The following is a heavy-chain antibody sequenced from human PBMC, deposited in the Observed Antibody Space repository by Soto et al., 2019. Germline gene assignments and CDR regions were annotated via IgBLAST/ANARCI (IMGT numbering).Heavy chain of an antibody. Sequence: QVQLQASGPGVVMPSQTLSLTCTVYGGSISSGGYYWSWIRQHQGKGLEWIGSIYYSGSTYYNPSLKSLVTIPVDTSKNQFSLKLSSVTAPDTAVYYCAMTVIYGDYLNHFDYCGQGTLVTVSS. J-gene: IGHJ4*02. V-gene: IGHV4-31*01. CDR1: GGSISSGGYY. D-gene: IGHD4-17*01. CDR3: AMTVIYGDYLNHFDY. CDR2: IYYSGST.